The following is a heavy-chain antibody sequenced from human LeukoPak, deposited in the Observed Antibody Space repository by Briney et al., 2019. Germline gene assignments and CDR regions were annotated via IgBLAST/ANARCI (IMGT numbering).Heavy chain of an antibody. D-gene: IGHD2-8*01. CDR3: ARDQAHCINGGCPRAPGMYYFDY. Sequence: GASVKVSCKASGYTFLSYGFSWVRRAPGQGLEWMGWISNYNGNANYAPNFHGRLTMTIDTSTTTSYMELRSLRSDDTGVYYCARDQAHCINGGCPRAPGMYYFDYWGQGTLVTVSS. CDR2: ISNYNGNA. CDR1: GYTFLSYG. J-gene: IGHJ4*02. V-gene: IGHV1-18*01.